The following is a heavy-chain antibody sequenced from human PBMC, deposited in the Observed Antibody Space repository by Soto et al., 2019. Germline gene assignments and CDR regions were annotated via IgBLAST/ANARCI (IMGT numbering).Heavy chain of an antibody. CDR3: ASPSCTNGVCYAFDL. CDR2: IYYSGST. Sequence: SETLSLTCTVSGGSISSGGYYWSWIRHHPGKGLEWIGYIYYSGSTNYNPSLKSRVTISVDTSKSQFSLMLSSVTAADTAVYYCASPSCTNGVCYAFDLWGQGTMVTVSS. J-gene: IGHJ3*01. V-gene: IGHV4-31*03. CDR1: GGSISSGGYY. D-gene: IGHD2-8*01.